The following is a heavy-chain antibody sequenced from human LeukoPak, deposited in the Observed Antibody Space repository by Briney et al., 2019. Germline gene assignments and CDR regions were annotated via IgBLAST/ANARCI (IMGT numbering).Heavy chain of an antibody. V-gene: IGHV4-31*03. CDR1: GGSTSSRGYY. J-gene: IGHJ3*02. CDR3: ARYSHVEAFDI. CDR2: IYYSEST. Sequence: PSQTLSLTCTVSGGSTSSRGYYCSWLRQHPGKGLEWIGYIYYSESTYYNPSLKSRVTISVDTSKNQFSLKLSSVTAADTAVYYCARYSHVEAFDIWGQGTMVTVSS. D-gene: IGHD5-18*01.